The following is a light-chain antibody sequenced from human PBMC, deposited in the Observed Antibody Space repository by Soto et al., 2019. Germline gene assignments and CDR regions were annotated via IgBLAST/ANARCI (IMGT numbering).Light chain of an antibody. CDR2: EVS. CDR1: SSDVGGYNY. CDR3: SSSTSITTLAV. J-gene: IGLJ1*01. V-gene: IGLV2-14*01. Sequence: QALRTLPAPVSGSPGQSIPISCTGTSSDVGGYNYVSWYQQHPGKAPKLIIFEVSNRPSGVSNRFSGSKSGNTASLTISGLQAEDEADYYCSSSTSITTLAVFGTGTKVTVL.